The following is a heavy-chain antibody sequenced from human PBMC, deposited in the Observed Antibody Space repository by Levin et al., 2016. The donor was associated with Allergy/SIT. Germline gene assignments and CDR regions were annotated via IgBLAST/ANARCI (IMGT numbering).Heavy chain of an antibody. CDR1: GGSISSSNW. CDR2: IYHSGST. D-gene: IGHD3-22*01. CDR3: ARLDYDSSGYKFAFDI. J-gene: IGHJ3*02. Sequence: SETLSLTCAVSGGSISSSNWWSWVRQPPGKGLEWIGEIYHSGSTNYNPSLKSRVTISVDKSKNQFSLKLSSVTAADTAVYYCARLDYDSSGYKFAFDIWGQGTMVTVSS. V-gene: IGHV4-4*02.